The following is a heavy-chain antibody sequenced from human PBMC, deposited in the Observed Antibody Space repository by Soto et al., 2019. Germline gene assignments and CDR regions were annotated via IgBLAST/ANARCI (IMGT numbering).Heavy chain of an antibody. CDR2: IYYSGST. J-gene: IGHJ5*02. V-gene: IGHV4-59*01. Sequence: PSETLSLTCTVSGGSISSYYWSWIRQPPGKGLEWIGYIYYSGSTNYNPSLKSRVTISVDTSKNQFSLKLSSVTAADTAVYYCASFTVVTPRGEAFDPWGQGTLVTVSS. CDR1: GGSISSYY. D-gene: IGHD2-21*02. CDR3: ASFTVVTPRGEAFDP.